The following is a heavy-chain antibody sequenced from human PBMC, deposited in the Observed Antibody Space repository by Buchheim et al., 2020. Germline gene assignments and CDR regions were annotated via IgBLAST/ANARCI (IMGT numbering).Heavy chain of an antibody. CDR3: RILGLRYFDWLLSTEDY. Sequence: QLQLQESGPGLVKPSETLSLTCTVSGGSISSSSYYWGWIRQPPGKGLEWIGSIYYSGSTYYNPSLKSRVTISVDTSKHQFSLNLSSVNAADTAVYYCRILGLRYFDWLLSTEDYWGQGTL. J-gene: IGHJ4*02. CDR2: IYYSGST. CDR1: GGSISSSSYY. D-gene: IGHD3-9*01. V-gene: IGHV4-39*01.